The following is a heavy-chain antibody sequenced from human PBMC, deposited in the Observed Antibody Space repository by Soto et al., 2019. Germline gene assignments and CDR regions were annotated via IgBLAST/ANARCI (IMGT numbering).Heavy chain of an antibody. D-gene: IGHD2-2*01. Sequence: PSETLSLTCTVSGGSISSGGYYWSWIRQHPGKGLEWIGYIYYSGSTYYNPSLKSRVTISVDTSKNQFSLKLSSVTAADTAVYYCARVAQLLPGQIDIWGQGTMVTVSS. CDR2: IYYSGST. CDR3: ARVAQLLPGQIDI. V-gene: IGHV4-31*03. CDR1: GGSISSGGYY. J-gene: IGHJ3*02.